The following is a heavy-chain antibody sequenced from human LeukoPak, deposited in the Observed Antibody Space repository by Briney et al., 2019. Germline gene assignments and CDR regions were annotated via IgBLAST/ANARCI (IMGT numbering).Heavy chain of an antibody. CDR3: ARMVRSMRLGELSPYYFDY. J-gene: IGHJ4*02. Sequence: GGSLRLSCAASGFTFSSYGMSWVRQAPGKGLEWVANIKQDGSEKYYVDSVKGRFTISRDNAKNSLYLQMNSLRAEDTAVYYCARMVRSMRLGELSPYYFDYWGQGTLVTVSS. D-gene: IGHD3-16*02. CDR1: GFTFSSYG. CDR2: IKQDGSEK. V-gene: IGHV3-7*01.